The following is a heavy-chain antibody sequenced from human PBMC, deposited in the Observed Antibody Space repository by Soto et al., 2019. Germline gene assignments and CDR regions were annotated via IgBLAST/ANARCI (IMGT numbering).Heavy chain of an antibody. V-gene: IGHV3-30*18. CDR3: AKVGVGAAGVDY. Sequence: QVQLVESGGGVVQPGRSLRLSCAASGFTFSSYGMHWVRQAPGKGLEWVAVISYDGSNKYYADSVKSRFTISRDNSKNTLYLQMNSLRAEDKAVYYRAKVGVGAAGVDYWGQGTPVTDSS. J-gene: IGHJ4*02. CDR1: GFTFSSYG. CDR2: ISYDGSNK. D-gene: IGHD1-26*01.